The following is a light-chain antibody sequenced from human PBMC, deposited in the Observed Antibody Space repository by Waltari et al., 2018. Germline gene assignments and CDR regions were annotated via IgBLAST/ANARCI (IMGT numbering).Light chain of an antibody. V-gene: IGKV4-1*01. CDR1: QSVLYSSNNKNY. CDR3: QQYYSTPYT. CDR2: WAS. J-gene: IGKJ2*01. Sequence: DIVMTQSPDSLAVSLGESPTITCKSTQSVLYSSNNKNYLAWYQQKPGQPPKLLIYWASFRESGVPDRFSGSGSGTDFTLTISSLQAEDVAVYYCQQYYSTPYTFGQGTKLEIK.